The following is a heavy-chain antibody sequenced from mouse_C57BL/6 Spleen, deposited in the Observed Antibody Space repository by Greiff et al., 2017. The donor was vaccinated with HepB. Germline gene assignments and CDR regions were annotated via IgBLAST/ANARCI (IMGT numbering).Heavy chain of an antibody. CDR2: IYPGGGYT. D-gene: IGHD1-1*01. J-gene: IGHJ2*01. Sequence: QVQLKESGAELVRPGTSVKMSCKASGYTFTNYWIGWAKQRPGHGLEWIGDIYPGGGYTNYNEKFKGKATLTADKSSSTAYMQFSSLTSEDSAIYYCARGGSYGRFDYWGQGTTLTVSS. V-gene: IGHV1-63*01. CDR1: GYTFTNYW. CDR3: ARGGSYGRFDY.